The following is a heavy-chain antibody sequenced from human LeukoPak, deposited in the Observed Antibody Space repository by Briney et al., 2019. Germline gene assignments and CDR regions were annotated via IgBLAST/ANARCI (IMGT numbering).Heavy chain of an antibody. CDR2: ISGSGGST. CDR1: GFTFSSYA. Sequence: PGGSLRLSCAASGFTFSSYAMSRVRQAPGKGLEWVSAISGSGGSTYYADSVKGRFTISRDNSKNTLYLQMNSLRAEDTAVYYCAKSNGKVVPARLLDYWGQGTLVTVSS. CDR3: AKSNGKVVPARLLDY. J-gene: IGHJ4*02. D-gene: IGHD2-2*01. V-gene: IGHV3-23*01.